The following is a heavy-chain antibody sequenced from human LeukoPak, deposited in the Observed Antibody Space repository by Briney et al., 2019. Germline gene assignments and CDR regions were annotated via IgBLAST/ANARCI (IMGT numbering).Heavy chain of an antibody. J-gene: IGHJ4*02. CDR2: ISIVVVSS. CDR3: VKRGMRPLYYYDY. Sequence: GGSLRLSCSASRFTLSNDPIHWVRQAPGKRLEYVSSISIVVVSSYYADSVGGRFTISREKSKSTLYLEMSSLRAEDTAMYYCVKRGMRPLYYYDYWGQGTLVTVSS. D-gene: IGHD3-16*01. CDR1: RFTLSNDP. V-gene: IGHV3-64D*09.